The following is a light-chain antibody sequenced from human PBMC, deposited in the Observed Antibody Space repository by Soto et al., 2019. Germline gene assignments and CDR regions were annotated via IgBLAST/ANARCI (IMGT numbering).Light chain of an antibody. CDR3: AAWDGGRNNVL. Sequence: QSVLTQPPSASGTPGQRVTISCSGSGSSIGTNTVNWYRQLPGTAPKLLIYGNNQRPSGVPDRFSGSKSGTSASLAISGLQSEDEAEYYGAAWDGGRNNVLFGGGTKLTVL. V-gene: IGLV1-44*01. J-gene: IGLJ2*01. CDR1: GSSIGTNT. CDR2: GNN.